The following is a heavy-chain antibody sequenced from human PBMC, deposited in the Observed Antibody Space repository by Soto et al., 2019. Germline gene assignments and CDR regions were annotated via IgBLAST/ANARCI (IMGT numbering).Heavy chain of an antibody. CDR3: VRETQIVMVVVPTPGSPGAFDM. CDR1: GFSFRNYN. V-gene: IGHV3-30-3*01. D-gene: IGHD2-15*01. Sequence: QMQLVESGGGVVQPGRSLRLSCAASGFSFRNYNLHWVRQAPGKGLEWVAVVSHDGVNKHYAESVKGRLSISRDSSRDTLYMQMNRLRPVDTAVYYCVRETQIVMVVVPTPGSPGAFDMWGQGTMVTVSS. J-gene: IGHJ3*02. CDR2: VSHDGVNK.